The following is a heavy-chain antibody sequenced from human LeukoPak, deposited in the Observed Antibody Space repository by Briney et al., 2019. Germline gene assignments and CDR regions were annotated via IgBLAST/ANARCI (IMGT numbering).Heavy chain of an antibody. V-gene: IGHV3-23*01. Sequence: PGGSLRLSCAASGFTFSSYGMSWVRQAPGKGLEWVSAISGSGGSTYYADSVKGRFTISRDNSKNTLYLQMNSLRAEDTAVYYCARRSVTYDAFDIWGQGTMVTVSS. J-gene: IGHJ3*02. CDR1: GFTFSSYG. CDR3: ARRSVTYDAFDI. CDR2: ISGSGGST. D-gene: IGHD4-17*01.